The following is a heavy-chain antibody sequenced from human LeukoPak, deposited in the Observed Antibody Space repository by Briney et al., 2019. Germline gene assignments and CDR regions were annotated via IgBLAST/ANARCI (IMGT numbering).Heavy chain of an antibody. J-gene: IGHJ6*03. CDR1: GGSVSSGSYY. CDR2: IYYSGST. V-gene: IGHV4-39*07. CDR3: ARGRGLTTSFYLDV. D-gene: IGHD3-22*01. Sequence: SETLSLTCTVSGGSVSSGSYYWGWIRQPPGKGLEWIGNIYYSGSTNYNPSLKSRVTISVDTSKNQFSLKLSSVTAADTAVYYCARGRGLTTSFYLDVWGKGTTVTVSS.